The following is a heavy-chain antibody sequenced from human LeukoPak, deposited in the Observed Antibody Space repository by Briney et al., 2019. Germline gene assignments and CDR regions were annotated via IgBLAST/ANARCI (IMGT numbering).Heavy chain of an antibody. D-gene: IGHD4-17*01. Sequence: KPSETLSHTCTVSGGSISSYYWSWIRQPPGKGLEWIGYIYYSGSTNYNPSLKSRVTISVDTSKNQFSLKLSSVTAADTAVYYCARGPVTTRYFQHWGQGTLVTVSS. CDR2: IYYSGST. V-gene: IGHV4-59*08. CDR3: ARGPVTTRYFQH. CDR1: GGSISSYY. J-gene: IGHJ1*01.